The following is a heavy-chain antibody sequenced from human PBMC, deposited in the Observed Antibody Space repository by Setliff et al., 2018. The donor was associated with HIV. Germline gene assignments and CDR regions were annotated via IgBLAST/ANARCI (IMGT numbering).Heavy chain of an antibody. CDR1: GSTFTTYG. V-gene: IGHV1-18*01. Sequence: ASVKVSCKPSGSTFTTYGLSWVRQAPGQGLEWMGWISAYSGNTNYVQKFQGRVTMTTDTSTSTTYMELRSLTSDDTAVYYCASCSAGSCYSNGYYYYGVDVWGQGTTVTVSS. CDR2: ISAYSGNT. J-gene: IGHJ6*02. CDR3: ASCSAGSCYSNGYYYYGVDV. D-gene: IGHD2-15*01.